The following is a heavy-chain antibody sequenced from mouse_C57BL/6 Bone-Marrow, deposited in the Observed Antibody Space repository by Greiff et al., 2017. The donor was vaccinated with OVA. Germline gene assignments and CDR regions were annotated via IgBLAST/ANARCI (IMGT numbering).Heavy chain of an antibody. CDR2: INPNNGGT. CDR1: GYTFTDYN. D-gene: IGHD2-3*01. CDR3: IYDGYFYFDY. Sequence: VHVKQSGPELVKPGASVKMSCKASGYTFTDYNMHWVKQSHGKSLEWIGYINPNNGGTSYNQKFKGKATLTVNKSSSTAYMELRSLTSEDSAVYYCIYDGYFYFDYWGQGTTLTVSS. V-gene: IGHV1-22*01. J-gene: IGHJ2*01.